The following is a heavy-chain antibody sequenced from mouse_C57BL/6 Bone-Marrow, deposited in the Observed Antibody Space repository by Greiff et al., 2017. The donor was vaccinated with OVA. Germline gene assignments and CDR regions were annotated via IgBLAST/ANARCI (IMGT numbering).Heavy chain of an antibody. D-gene: IGHD2-1*01. J-gene: IGHJ1*03. V-gene: IGHV1-64*01. Sequence: QVHVKQPGAELVKPGASVKLSCKASGYTFTSYWMHWVKQRPGQGLEWIGMIHPNSGSTNYNEKFKSKATLTVDKSSSTAYMQLSSLTSEDSAVYYCARGGYGNHGYFDVWGTGTTVTVSS. CDR3: ARGGYGNHGYFDV. CDR1: GYTFTSYW. CDR2: IHPNSGST.